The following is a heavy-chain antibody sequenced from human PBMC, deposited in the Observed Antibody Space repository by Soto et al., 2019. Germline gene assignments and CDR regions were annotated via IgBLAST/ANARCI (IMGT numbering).Heavy chain of an antibody. J-gene: IGHJ4*02. D-gene: IGHD5-12*01. V-gene: IGHV3-23*01. CDR3: AKEWTPRRAFDH. CDR1: GFTFRSYA. CDR2: ISGSGDKT. Sequence: QTGGSLRLSCKASGFTFRSYAMSWVRHTPGKGLERVSSISGSGDKTYYADSVKGRFTFSRDNSKNTLFLQMNNLRVEDTAVYYCAKEWTPRRAFDHWGQGTLVTVSS.